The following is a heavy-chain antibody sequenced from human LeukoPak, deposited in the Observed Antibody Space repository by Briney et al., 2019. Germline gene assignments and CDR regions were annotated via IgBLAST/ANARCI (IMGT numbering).Heavy chain of an antibody. CDR1: GYIFTSYF. CDR3: ARDVGSSWYADY. CDR2: INPNRGGT. D-gene: IGHD6-13*01. V-gene: IGHV1-2*02. Sequence: EGSVKVSCKASGYIFTSYFLHWVRQAPGQGLEWMGWINPNRGGTKYAQKFQGRVTMTGDPSINTAYMEVRRLTSDDTAVYYCARDVGSSWYADYWGQGTLVTV. J-gene: IGHJ4*02.